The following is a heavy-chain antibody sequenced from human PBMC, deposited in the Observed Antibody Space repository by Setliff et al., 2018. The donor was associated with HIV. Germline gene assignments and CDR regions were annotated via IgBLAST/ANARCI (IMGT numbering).Heavy chain of an antibody. Sequence: SVKVSCKASGYTFTSYGISWVRQAPGQGLEWMGGFVPIFRTVKYARKFQDRVTITTDESTNTAYMELRSLRSEDAAVYFCARGIGLIREDFYYYMDVWGPGTTVTVSS. CDR2: FVPIFRTV. CDR3: ARGIGLIREDFYYYMDV. J-gene: IGHJ6*02. D-gene: IGHD6-13*01. CDR1: GYTFTSYG. V-gene: IGHV1-69*05.